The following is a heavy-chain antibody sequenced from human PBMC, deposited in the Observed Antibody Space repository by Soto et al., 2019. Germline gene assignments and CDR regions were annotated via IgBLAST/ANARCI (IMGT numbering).Heavy chain of an antibody. CDR3: ARGAAGDYMDV. D-gene: IGHD1-26*01. V-gene: IGHV3-13*01. J-gene: IGHJ6*03. CDR2: IGTAGDT. Sequence: GGSLRLSCAASGFTFSSYDMHWVRQATGKGLEWVSAIGTAGDTYYPGSVKGRFTISRENAKNSLYLQMNSLRAGDTAVYYCARGAAGDYMDVWGKGTTVTVSS. CDR1: GFTFSSYD.